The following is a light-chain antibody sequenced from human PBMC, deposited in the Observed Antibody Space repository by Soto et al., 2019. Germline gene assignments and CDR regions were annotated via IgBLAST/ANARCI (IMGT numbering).Light chain of an antibody. V-gene: IGKV3-11*01. Sequence: EIVLTQSPATLSLSPGERATLSCRASQSVSRFLAWYQQKPGQAPRLLIYAASNRATDIPARFSGSGSGTDFTLTISSLEPEDFAVYYCQQRSNWPLTFGGGTKVEIK. CDR3: QQRSNWPLT. CDR1: QSVSRF. CDR2: AAS. J-gene: IGKJ4*01.